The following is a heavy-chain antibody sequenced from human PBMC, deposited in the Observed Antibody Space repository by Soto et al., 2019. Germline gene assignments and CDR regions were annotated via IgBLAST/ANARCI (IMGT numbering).Heavy chain of an antibody. CDR1: GFTFSSYG. CDR2: ISYDGSNK. CDR3: AKDLYYDILTGPWGYYYYYGMDV. V-gene: IGHV3-30*18. J-gene: IGHJ6*02. Sequence: GGSLRLSCAASGFTFSSYGMHWVRQAPGKGLEWVAVISYDGSNKYYADSVKGRFTISRDNSKNTLHLQMNSLRAGDTAVYYCAKDLYYDILTGPWGYYYYYGMDVWGQGTTVTVSS. D-gene: IGHD3-9*01.